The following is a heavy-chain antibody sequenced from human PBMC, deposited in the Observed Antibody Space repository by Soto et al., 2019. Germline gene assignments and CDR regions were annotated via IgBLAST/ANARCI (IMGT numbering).Heavy chain of an antibody. CDR3: ATHRGNWFTASAFEI. Sequence: PSGTLSLTCSITGGASNNYYWSWIRQPPGRGPEWIACIQNGGGSNYNPSLKSRVTISVDTPKNQFSLNLRSVTAADTAVYYCATHRGNWFTASAFEILVQWTLVT. CDR1: GGASNNYY. D-gene: IGHD1-1*01. CDR2: IQNGGGS. J-gene: IGHJ3*02. V-gene: IGHV4-59*01.